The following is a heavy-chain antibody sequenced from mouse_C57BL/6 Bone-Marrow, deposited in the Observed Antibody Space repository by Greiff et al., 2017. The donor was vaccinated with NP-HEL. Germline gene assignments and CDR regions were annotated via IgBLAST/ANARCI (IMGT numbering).Heavy chain of an antibody. D-gene: IGHD2-12*01. V-gene: IGHV5-6*01. CDR1: GFTFSSYG. Sequence: DVHLVESGGDLVKPGGSLKLSCAASGFTFSSYGMSWVRQTPDKRLEWVATISSGGSYTYYPDSVKGRFTISRDNAKNTLYLQMSSLKSEDTAMYYCARGHSSWFAYWGQGTLVTVSA. CDR3: ARGHSSWFAY. CDR2: ISSGGSYT. J-gene: IGHJ3*01.